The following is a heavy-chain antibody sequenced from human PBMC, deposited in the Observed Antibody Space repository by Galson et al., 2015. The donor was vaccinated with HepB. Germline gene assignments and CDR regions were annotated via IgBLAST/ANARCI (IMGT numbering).Heavy chain of an antibody. D-gene: IGHD3-22*01. V-gene: IGHV1-8*01. CDR1: GYTFTSND. CDR2: MNPNSGNT. Sequence: SVKVSCKASGYTFTSNDINWVRQATGQGLEWMGWMNPNSGNTGYAQKFRGRVTMTRSTAMSTAYMELSSLRSEDTAVYYCARSHPYYSGSSGFNGLDIWGQGTMVTVSS. CDR3: ARSHPYYSGSSGFNGLDI. J-gene: IGHJ3*02.